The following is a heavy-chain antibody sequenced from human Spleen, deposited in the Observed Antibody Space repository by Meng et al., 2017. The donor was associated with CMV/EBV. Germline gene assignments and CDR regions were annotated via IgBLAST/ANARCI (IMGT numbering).Heavy chain of an antibody. Sequence: ASVKVSCKASGYTFSAYYMHWVRQAPGQGLEWVGWINPKSGDTKFAQRFQGRVTMTRDTSISTAYMELSRLRSDDTAVYYRARDGVQSFYYYYGMDVWGQGTTVTVSS. J-gene: IGHJ6*02. D-gene: IGHD3-16*01. CDR3: ARDGVQSFYYYYGMDV. CDR2: INPKSGDT. CDR1: GYTFSAYY. V-gene: IGHV1-2*02.